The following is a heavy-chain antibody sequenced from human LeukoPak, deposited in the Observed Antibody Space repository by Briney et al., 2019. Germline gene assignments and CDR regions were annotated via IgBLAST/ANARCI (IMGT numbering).Heavy chain of an antibody. Sequence: GGSLRLSCAASRFTFSSYGMSWVRQARGKGLEWFSDISGRGDSTPYADYVKGRFIISRDISKNTLYLQMNSLRVDDTAVYYCAKGDSALWFGELSHYFNWWGQGTLVTVSS. CDR2: ISGRGDST. J-gene: IGHJ4*02. CDR1: RFTFSSYG. V-gene: IGHV3-23*01. D-gene: IGHD3-10*01. CDR3: AKGDSALWFGELSHYFNW.